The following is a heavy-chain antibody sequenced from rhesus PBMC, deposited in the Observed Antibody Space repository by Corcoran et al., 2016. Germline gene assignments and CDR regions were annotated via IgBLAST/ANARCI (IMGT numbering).Heavy chain of an antibody. J-gene: IGHJ2*01. CDR3: ARQLEYCTGSGCYFYWYFDL. CDR2: MGGSSGST. Sequence: QVQLQESGPGLVKPSETLSLTCAVSGYSISSGYGWSWIRQPPGTGREWVGDMGGSSGSTNYNPSLKSRVTISKDTSKNQFSLKLSSVTAADTAVYYCARQLEYCTGSGCYFYWYFDLWGPGTPITISS. V-gene: IGHV4-127*01. CDR1: GYSISSGYG. D-gene: IGHD2-21*01.